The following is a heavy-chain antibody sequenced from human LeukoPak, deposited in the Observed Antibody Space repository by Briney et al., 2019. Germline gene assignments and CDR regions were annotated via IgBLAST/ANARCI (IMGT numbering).Heavy chain of an antibody. D-gene: IGHD2-15*01. Sequence: SETLTLTCTVSGGSISSYYWSWIRQPPGKGLEWIGYIYYSGSTNYNPSLKSRVTISVDTSKNQFSLKLSSVTAADTAVYYCAKEDIRSGAFDIWGQGTRVTVSS. V-gene: IGHV4-59*01. CDR1: GGSISSYY. CDR3: AKEDIRSGAFDI. J-gene: IGHJ3*02. CDR2: IYYSGST.